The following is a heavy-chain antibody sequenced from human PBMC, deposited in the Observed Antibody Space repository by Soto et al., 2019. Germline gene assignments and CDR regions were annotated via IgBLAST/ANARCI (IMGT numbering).Heavy chain of an antibody. Sequence: QVQLVESGGGVVQPGGSLTLSCAASGPTIRGFALHWVRQAPGKGLEWVSSISHDGTTRYNKDFAKGRFSISRDDSQNTMDLQMHGLRGEDSAVYYCARVGRGYNLGNGFAPWGQGTLITVSP. CDR3: ARVGRGYNLGNGFAP. CDR1: GPTIRGFA. V-gene: IGHV3-30*03. D-gene: IGHD1-1*01. J-gene: IGHJ5*02. CDR2: ISHDGTTR.